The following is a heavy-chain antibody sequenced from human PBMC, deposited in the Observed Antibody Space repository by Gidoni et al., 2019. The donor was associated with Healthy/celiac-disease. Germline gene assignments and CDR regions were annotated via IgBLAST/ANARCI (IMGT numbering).Heavy chain of an antibody. J-gene: IGHJ3*02. CDR2: ISWNSGSI. D-gene: IGHD2-2*01. V-gene: IGHV3-9*01. CDR3: AKGLGYCSSTSCPGAFDI. CDR1: GFTFDDYA. Sequence: EVQLVESGGGLVQPGRSLRLSCAASGFTFDDYAMHWVRQAPGKGLEWVSGISWNSGSIGYADSVKGRFTISRDNAKNSLYLQMNSLRAEDTALYYCAKGLGYCSSTSCPGAFDIWGQGTMVTVSS.